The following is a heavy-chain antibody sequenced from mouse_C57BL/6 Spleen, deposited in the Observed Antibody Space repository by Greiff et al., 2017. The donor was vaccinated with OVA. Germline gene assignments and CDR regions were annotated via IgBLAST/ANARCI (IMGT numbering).Heavy chain of an antibody. CDR1: GYSITSGYY. V-gene: IGHV3-6*01. Sequence: EVKLMESGPGLVKPSQSLSLTCSVTGYSITSGYYWNWIRQFPGNKLEWMGYISYDGSNNYNPSLKNRISITRDTSKNQFFLKLNSVTTQDTATYYCAREGLGHEYFDYWGQGTTLTVSS. CDR2: ISYDGSN. D-gene: IGHD4-1*01. J-gene: IGHJ2*01. CDR3: AREGLGHEYFDY.